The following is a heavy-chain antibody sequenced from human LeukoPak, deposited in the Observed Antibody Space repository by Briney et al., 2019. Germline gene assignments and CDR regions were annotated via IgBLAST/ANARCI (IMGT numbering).Heavy chain of an antibody. V-gene: IGHV1-46*01. CDR1: GYTFTTYY. J-gene: IGHJ4*02. CDR2: IVPSDGST. Sequence: ASVKVSCKASGYTFTTYYMHWVRQAPGQGLEWMGAIVPSDGSTSSPRKFQGRVTMTRDTSTSTVYMELTSLRFEDTAVYYCAREAGGFDYWGQGSLVTVSS. CDR3: AREAGGFDY. D-gene: IGHD4-23*01.